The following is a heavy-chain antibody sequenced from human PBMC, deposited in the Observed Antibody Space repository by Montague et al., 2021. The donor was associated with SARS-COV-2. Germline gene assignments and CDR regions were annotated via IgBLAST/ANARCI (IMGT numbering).Heavy chain of an antibody. CDR1: GGSISTYY. D-gene: IGHD3-9*01. V-gene: IGHV4-59*01. CDR3: ARLPYDNSYGMDV. Sequence: SETLSLTCTVSGGSISTYYWNWIRQFPGKGLEWFGYIDYSGSTNYNPSPHSRVIISVDRSKIQFSLKLNSVTAADTAIYYCARLPYDNSYGMDVWGQGTTVTVSS. CDR2: IDYSGST. J-gene: IGHJ6*02.